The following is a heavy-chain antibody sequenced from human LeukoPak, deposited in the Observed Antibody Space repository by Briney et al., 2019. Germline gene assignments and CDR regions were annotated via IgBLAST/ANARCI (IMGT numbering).Heavy chain of an antibody. CDR2: TYYSGIN. CDR1: GGSISSSSYY. CDR3: VGGEMATIIVY. D-gene: IGHD5-24*01. J-gene: IGHJ4*02. V-gene: IGHV4-39*01. Sequence: SETLSLTCTVSGGSISSSSYYWGWIRQPPGKGLEWIGSTYYSGINYYHTSLKSRVTISVDTSKNQFSLKLSSVTAADTAVYYCVGGEMATIIVYWGQGTLVTDSS.